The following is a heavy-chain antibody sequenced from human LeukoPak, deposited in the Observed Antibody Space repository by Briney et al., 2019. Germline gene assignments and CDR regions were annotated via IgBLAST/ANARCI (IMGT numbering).Heavy chain of an antibody. CDR1: GGSISSGGYS. D-gene: IGHD3-16*01. Sequence: PSETLSLTCAVSGGSISSGGYSWSWIRQPPGKGLEWIGYIYHSGSTYYNPSLKSRVTISVDRSKNQFSLELSSVTAADTAVYYCARASSWGYFDYWGQGTLVTVSS. CDR3: ARASSWGYFDY. CDR2: IYHSGST. J-gene: IGHJ4*02. V-gene: IGHV4-30-2*01.